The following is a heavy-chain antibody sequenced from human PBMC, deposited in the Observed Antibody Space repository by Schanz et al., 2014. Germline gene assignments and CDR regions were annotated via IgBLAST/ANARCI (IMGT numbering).Heavy chain of an antibody. CDR1: GYTTFTDYY. D-gene: IGHD4-17*01. CDR2: INPNSGDT. V-gene: IGHV1-2*04. CDR3: ARGYGDSPTDF. J-gene: IGHJ4*02. Sequence: QVQLVQSGAEVKKPGASVKVSCKASGYTTFTDYYIHWVRQAPGQGLEWMGWINPNSGDTNYAQKFQGWVTMTRDTSTSTSYMELTSLRFDDTAVYYCARGYGDSPTDFWGQGTLVTVSS.